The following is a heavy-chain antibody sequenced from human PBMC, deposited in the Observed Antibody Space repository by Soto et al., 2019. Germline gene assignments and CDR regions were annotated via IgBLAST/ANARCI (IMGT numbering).Heavy chain of an antibody. CDR1: GGSISSGGYY. Sequence: SETLSLTCTVSGGSISSGGYYWSWIRQHPGKGLEWIGYIYYSGSTYYNPSLKGRVTISVDTSKNQFSLKLSSVTAADTAVYYCASLSIAARPRWYYGMDVWGQGTTVTVSS. CDR2: IYYSGST. J-gene: IGHJ6*02. V-gene: IGHV4-31*03. CDR3: ASLSIAARPRWYYGMDV. D-gene: IGHD6-6*01.